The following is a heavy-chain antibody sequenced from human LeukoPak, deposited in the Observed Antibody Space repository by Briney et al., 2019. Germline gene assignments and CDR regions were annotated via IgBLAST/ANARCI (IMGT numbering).Heavy chain of an antibody. Sequence: ASVRVSCKASGYTFTGYYMHWVRQAPGQGLEWMGWINPNSGGTNYAQKFQGRVTMTRDTSISTAYMELSRLRSDDTAVYYCARGSGLFSSSLLDYWGQGTLVTVSS. CDR3: ARGSGLFSSSLLDY. V-gene: IGHV1-2*02. CDR2: INPNSGGT. D-gene: IGHD6-13*01. CDR1: GYTFTGYY. J-gene: IGHJ4*02.